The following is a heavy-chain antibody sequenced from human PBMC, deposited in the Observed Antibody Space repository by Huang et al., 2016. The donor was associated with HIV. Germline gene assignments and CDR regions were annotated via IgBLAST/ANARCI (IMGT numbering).Heavy chain of an antibody. D-gene: IGHD3-16*01. Sequence: QVRLHQWGTGLVRPSETLSLTCAVYGGPLSGHYWSWVRLPPGGSLEGLGEVNPRGSANYNPSLKRRLSMSIDTSKKQFSLKLGSVTAADTALYYWARSLMGEDPFDIWGQGTLVTVSS. CDR1: GGPLSGHY. V-gene: IGHV4-34*01. CDR3: ARSLMGEDPFDI. J-gene: IGHJ3*02. CDR2: VNPRGSA.